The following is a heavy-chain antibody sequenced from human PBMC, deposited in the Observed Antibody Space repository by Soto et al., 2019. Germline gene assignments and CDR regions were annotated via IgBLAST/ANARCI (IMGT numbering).Heavy chain of an antibody. CDR3: AKDLQAYGDYDYYCYGLDV. Sequence: QLVESGGGVVPPGGPLRFSCEALGFPSRPFGFNGVRRIPGKGLEGVPVISYVGNNKVYADSVKGRFTISRDNFKNTVDLVMNNLKVDDTAVYYCAKDLQAYGDYDYYCYGLDVWGQGATVSVSS. D-gene: IGHD4-17*01. V-gene: IGHV3-30*18. CDR2: ISYVGNNK. J-gene: IGHJ6*02. CDR1: GFPSRPFG.